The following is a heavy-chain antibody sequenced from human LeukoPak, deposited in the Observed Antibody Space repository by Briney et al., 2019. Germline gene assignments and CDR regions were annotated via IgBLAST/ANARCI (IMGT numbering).Heavy chain of an antibody. CDR3: TTLIRGVPHYFDY. V-gene: IGHV3-15*01. Sequence: TGGSLRLSCAASGFTFTNAWMSWVRQAPGKGLEWVGRIKSKTDGGTTDYAAPVKGRFTISRDDSKNTLYLQMSSLKTEDTAVYYCTTLIRGVPHYFDYWGQGTLVTVSS. J-gene: IGHJ4*02. CDR2: IKSKTDGGTT. D-gene: IGHD3-10*01. CDR1: GFTFTNAW.